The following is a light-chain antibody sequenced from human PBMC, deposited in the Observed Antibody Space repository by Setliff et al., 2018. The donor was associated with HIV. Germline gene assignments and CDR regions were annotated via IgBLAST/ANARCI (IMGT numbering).Light chain of an antibody. Sequence: QSVLTQPASVSGSPGQSITMSCTGTSSDVGGYNFVSWYQHHPGKAPKLMIYDVIKRPSGVPDRFSGSKSGNTASLTISGLQAEDEADYYCCSYAGSHTFVFGTGTKVTV. J-gene: IGLJ1*01. V-gene: IGLV2-11*01. CDR1: SSDVGGYNF. CDR2: DVI. CDR3: CSYAGSHTFV.